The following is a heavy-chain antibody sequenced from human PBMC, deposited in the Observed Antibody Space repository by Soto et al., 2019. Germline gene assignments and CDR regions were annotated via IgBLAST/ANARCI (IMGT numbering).Heavy chain of an antibody. V-gene: IGHV1-18*04. Sequence: ASVKVSCKASGYTFTSYGISCVRQAPGQGLEWMGWISAYNGNTNYAQKLQGRVTMTTDTSTSTAYMELRSLRSDDTAVYYCARDHYDFWSATITRGYFDYWGQGTLVTVSS. D-gene: IGHD3-3*01. CDR3: ARDHYDFWSATITRGYFDY. CDR1: GYTFTSYG. CDR2: ISAYNGNT. J-gene: IGHJ4*02.